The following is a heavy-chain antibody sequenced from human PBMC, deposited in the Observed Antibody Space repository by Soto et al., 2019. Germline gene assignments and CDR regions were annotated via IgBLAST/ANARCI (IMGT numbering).Heavy chain of an antibody. J-gene: IGHJ6*02. Sequence: GEALKSSCKGSGYSFTSYWIGSVRQMPGKGLEWMGIIYPGDSDTRYSPSFQGQVTISADKSISTAYLQWSSLKASDTAMYYCARTSAAGKNYNGMDVWGQGTTVPVS. CDR3: ARTSAAGKNYNGMDV. V-gene: IGHV5-51*01. CDR1: GYSFTSYW. CDR2: IYPGDSDT. D-gene: IGHD6-13*01.